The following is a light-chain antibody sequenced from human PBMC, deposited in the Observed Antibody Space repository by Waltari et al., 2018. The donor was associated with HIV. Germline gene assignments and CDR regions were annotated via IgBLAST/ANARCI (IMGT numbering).Light chain of an antibody. CDR1: QSVSSRY. CDR2: GAS. J-gene: IGKJ2*01. V-gene: IGKV3-20*01. Sequence: EIVLTQSPGTLSLSLGERATLSSRPIQSVSSRYLPWYQQKPGQAPRLLIDGASSRAPGIPDRFGGGGAGIDFTLTISRLEPEDFAVYYCQQYGSSVTFGQGTKLEIK. CDR3: QQYGSSVT.